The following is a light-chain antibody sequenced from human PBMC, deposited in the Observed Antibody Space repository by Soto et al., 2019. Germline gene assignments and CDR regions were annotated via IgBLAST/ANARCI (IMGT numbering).Light chain of an antibody. J-gene: IGKJ1*01. CDR2: GAS. CDR1: QSVSSSY. CDR3: QQYNNWPQT. Sequence: EIVLTQSPGTLSLSPGERATLSCMASQSVSSSYLAWYQQKPGQAPRLLIYGASSRATGIPDRFSGSGSGTEFTLTISSLQSEDFAVYYCQQYNNWPQTFGQGTKVDIK. V-gene: IGKV3-20*01.